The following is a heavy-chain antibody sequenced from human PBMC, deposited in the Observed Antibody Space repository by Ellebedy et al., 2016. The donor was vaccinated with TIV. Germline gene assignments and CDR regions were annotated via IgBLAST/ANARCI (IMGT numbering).Heavy chain of an antibody. CDR1: GYTFTSYG. Sequence: ASVKVSXXASGYTFTSYGISWVRQAPGQGLEWMGWISAYNGNTNYAQKLQGRVTMTTDTSTSTAYMELRSLRSDDTAVYYCARVARTAPNPDYWGQGTLVTVSS. CDR2: ISAYNGNT. D-gene: IGHD5-18*01. CDR3: ARVARTAPNPDY. V-gene: IGHV1-18*04. J-gene: IGHJ4*02.